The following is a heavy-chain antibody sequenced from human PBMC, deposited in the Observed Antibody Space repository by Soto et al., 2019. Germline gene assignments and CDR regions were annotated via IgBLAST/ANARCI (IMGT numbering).Heavy chain of an antibody. CDR3: AKGPSHYYYGMDV. J-gene: IGHJ6*02. V-gene: IGHV3-23*01. Sequence: EVQLLESGGGLVQPGGSLRLSCAASGFTFSSYAMSWVRQAPGKGLEWVSAISGSGGSTYYADSVKGRFTISRDNSKNTLYLQMNSLRVEDTAVYYCAKGPSHYYYGMDVWGQGTTVTVSS. CDR2: ISGSGGST. CDR1: GFTFSSYA.